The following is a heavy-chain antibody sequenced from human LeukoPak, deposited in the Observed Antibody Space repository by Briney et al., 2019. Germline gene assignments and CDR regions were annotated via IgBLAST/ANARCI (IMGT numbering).Heavy chain of an antibody. J-gene: IGHJ6*02. V-gene: IGHV3-74*03. CDR2: IESDGSRT. CDR1: GITLSDYW. Sequence: GGSLRLSCAASGITLSDYWMYWVRQGPGRGLVHVSRIESDGSRTVYADSVKGRFTISRDNAKNTMYLQMNSLRAEDTAVYYCVRGGHKLDIETSRYYYGLDVWGQGTTVTVSS. CDR3: VRGGHKLDIETSRYYYGLDV. D-gene: IGHD2-2*03.